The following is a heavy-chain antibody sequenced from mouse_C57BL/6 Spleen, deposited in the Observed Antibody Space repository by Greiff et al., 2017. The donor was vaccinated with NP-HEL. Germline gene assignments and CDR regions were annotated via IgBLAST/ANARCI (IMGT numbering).Heavy chain of an antibody. Sequence: VQLQQSGAELMKPGASVKLSCKATGYTFTGYWIEWVKQRPGHGLEWIGEILPGSGSTNYNEKFKGKATFTADTSSNTAYMQLSSLTTEDSAIYYCARSVYYYVSSYDAMDYWGQGTSVTVSS. CDR1: GYTFTGYW. J-gene: IGHJ4*01. V-gene: IGHV1-9*01. CDR2: ILPGSGST. D-gene: IGHD1-1*01. CDR3: ARSVYYYVSSYDAMDY.